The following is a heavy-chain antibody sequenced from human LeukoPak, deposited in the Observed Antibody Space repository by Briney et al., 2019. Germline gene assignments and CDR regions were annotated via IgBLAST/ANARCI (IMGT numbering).Heavy chain of an antibody. CDR1: GGSVSSGSYY. CDR3: ARARGGATHFDY. Sequence: PSETLSLTCTVSGGSVSSGSYYWSWIRQPPGKGLEWIGYIYYSGSTNYNPSLKSRVTISVDTSKNQFSLKLSSVTAADTAVYYCARARGGATHFDYWGQGTLVTVSS. V-gene: IGHV4-61*01. CDR2: IYYSGST. J-gene: IGHJ4*02. D-gene: IGHD1-26*01.